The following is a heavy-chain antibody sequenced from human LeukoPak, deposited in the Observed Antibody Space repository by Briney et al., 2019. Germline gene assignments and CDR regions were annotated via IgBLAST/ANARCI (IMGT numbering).Heavy chain of an antibody. D-gene: IGHD5-24*01. CDR3: ARGRRDGYNYKGCWFDP. V-gene: IGHV4-61*02. CDR1: GGSISSGSYY. CDR2: IYTSGST. J-gene: IGHJ5*02. Sequence: SQTLSLTCTVSGGSISSGSYYWSWIRQTAGKGPEWIGRIYTSGSTNYNPSLKSRVTISVDTSKNQFSLKLSSVTAADTAVYYCARGRRDGYNYKGCWFDPWGQGTLVTVSS.